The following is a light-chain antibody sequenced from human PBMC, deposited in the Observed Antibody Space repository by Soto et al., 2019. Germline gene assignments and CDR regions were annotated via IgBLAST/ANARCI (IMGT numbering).Light chain of an antibody. J-gene: IGKJ4*02. CDR1: QSVSSK. Sequence: EIVLTQSPGTLSVSPGERATLSCRASQSVSSKLAWYQQKRGHAPRLLFYGAYTGATGIPAGFSGSGSETEFTLSISSLQSEDLEDYSCKTYNNSPGTFGAGTNVAIK. CDR2: GAY. CDR3: KTYNNSPGT. V-gene: IGKV3-15*01.